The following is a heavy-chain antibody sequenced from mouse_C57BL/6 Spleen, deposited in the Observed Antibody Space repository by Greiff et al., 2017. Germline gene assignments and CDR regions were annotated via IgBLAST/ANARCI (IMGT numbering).Heavy chain of an antibody. Sequence: QVPLKQSGAELVRPGASVTLSCKASGYTFTDYEMHWVKQTPVHGLEWIGAIDPETGGTAYNQKFKGKAILTADKSSSTAYMELRSLTSEDSAVYYCTRPHYYGSSWDFDDWGQGTTLTVSS. V-gene: IGHV1-15*01. CDR3: TRPHYYGSSWDFDD. CDR1: GYTFTDYE. CDR2: IDPETGGT. D-gene: IGHD1-1*01. J-gene: IGHJ2*01.